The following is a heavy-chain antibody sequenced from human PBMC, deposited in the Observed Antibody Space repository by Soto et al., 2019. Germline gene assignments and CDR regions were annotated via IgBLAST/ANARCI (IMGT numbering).Heavy chain of an antibody. CDR3: ARGWTMFGVAPGH. CDR2: ISTSGAYI. Sequence: PGGSLRLSWAASGFSFGCYSMNWVRQAPGKGLEWVSSISTSGAYIYYADSINGRFTISRDNAKKVLFLQMNSLRAEDTALYYCARGWTMFGVAPGHWGHGTLVTVSS. CDR1: GFSFGCYS. D-gene: IGHD3-3*01. V-gene: IGHV3-21*01. J-gene: IGHJ4*01.